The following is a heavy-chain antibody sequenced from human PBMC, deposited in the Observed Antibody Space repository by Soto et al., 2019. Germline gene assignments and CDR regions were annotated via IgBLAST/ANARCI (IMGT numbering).Heavy chain of an antibody. CDR1: GGTFSSYT. CDR2: IIPILGIA. Sequence: ASVKVSCKASGGTFSSYTISWVRQAPGQGLEWMGRIIPILGIANYAQKFQGRVKITADKSTSTAYMELSSLRSEDTAVYYCERVDIVATRYMDVWGKGTTVTVSS. D-gene: IGHD5-12*01. J-gene: IGHJ6*03. CDR3: ERVDIVATRYMDV. V-gene: IGHV1-69*02.